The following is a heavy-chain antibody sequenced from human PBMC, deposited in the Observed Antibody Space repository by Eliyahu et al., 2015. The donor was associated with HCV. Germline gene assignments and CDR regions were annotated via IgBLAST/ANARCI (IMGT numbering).Heavy chain of an antibody. J-gene: IGHJ2*01. CDR2: INPNSGGT. D-gene: IGHD4-23*01. V-gene: IGHV1-2*02. CDR3: ARGTTVVTPRGGYFDL. Sequence: QVQLVQSGAEVKKPGASVKVSCKASGYTFTGYYMHWVRQAPGQGLEWMGWINPNSGGTNYAQKFQGRVTMTRDTSISTAYMELSRLRSDDTAVYYCARGTTVVTPRGGYFDLWGRGTLVTVSS. CDR1: GYTFTGYY.